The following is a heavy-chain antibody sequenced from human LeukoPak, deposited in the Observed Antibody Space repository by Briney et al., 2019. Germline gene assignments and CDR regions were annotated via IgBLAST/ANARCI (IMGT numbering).Heavy chain of an antibody. CDR3: AVLVGATNFDY. D-gene: IGHD1-26*01. CDR2: IGSSGSTI. V-gene: IGHV3-11*04. CDR1: GFTFSDYY. Sequence: GGSLRLSCAASGFTFSDYYMSWIRQAPGKGLEWVSYIGSSGSTIYYADSVKGRFTISRDNAKNSLYLQMNSLRAEDTAVYYCAVLVGATNFDYWGQGTLVTVSS. J-gene: IGHJ4*02.